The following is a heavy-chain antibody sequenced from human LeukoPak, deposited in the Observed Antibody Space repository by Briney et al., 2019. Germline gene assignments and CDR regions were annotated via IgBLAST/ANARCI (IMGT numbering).Heavy chain of an antibody. D-gene: IGHD2-2*02. CDR1: GGTFSSYA. CDR2: IIPIFGTA. J-gene: IGHJ6*03. V-gene: IGHV1-69*01. Sequence: SVKVSCKASGGTFSSYAISWVRQAPGQGLEWMGGIIPIFGTANYAQKFQGRVTITADESTSTAYMELSSLRSEDTAVYYCARDFEDIVVVPAAIPSYYYYMDVWGKGTTVTVSS. CDR3: ARDFEDIVVVPAAIPSYYYYMDV.